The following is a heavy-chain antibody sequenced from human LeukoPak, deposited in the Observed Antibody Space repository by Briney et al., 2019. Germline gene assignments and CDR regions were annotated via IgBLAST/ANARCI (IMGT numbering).Heavy chain of an antibody. CDR1: GYPFTSYY. D-gene: IGHD5-24*01. CDR2: INPNSGGT. CDR3: ARVLGYTLTFDY. V-gene: IGHV1-2*02. Sequence: SVQISCKASGYPFTSYYMHWVRPAPGQGLEWMGWINPNSGGTNYSQKFQGRVTMTRDTSISTAYMELSRLTSDDTAVYYCARVLGYTLTFDYWGQGTLVTVSS. J-gene: IGHJ4*02.